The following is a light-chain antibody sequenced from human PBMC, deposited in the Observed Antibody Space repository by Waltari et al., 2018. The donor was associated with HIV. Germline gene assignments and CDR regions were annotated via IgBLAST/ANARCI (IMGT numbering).Light chain of an antibody. V-gene: IGKV2-28*01. J-gene: IGKJ4*01. Sequence: DIVMTQSPLSLLVTPGEPASISCRSSQSLLHANGYNYLDWYLQRPGPAQQLLIYLGSNRAPGVPDRVSGSGSCTDFTLKISRVEAEDVGVYYCRQGLQTPLTFGGGTKVELK. CDR2: LGS. CDR1: QSLLHANGYNY. CDR3: RQGLQTPLT.